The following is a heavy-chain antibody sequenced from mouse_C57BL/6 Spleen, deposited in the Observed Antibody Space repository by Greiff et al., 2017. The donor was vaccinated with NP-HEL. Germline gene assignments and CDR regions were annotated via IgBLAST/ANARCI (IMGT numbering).Heavy chain of an antibody. Sequence: VKLVESGPELARPWASVKISCQAFYTFSRRVHFAIRDTNYWMQWVKQRPGQGLEWIGAIYPGSGDTSYNQKFKGKATLTADKSSSTAYMQLSSLTSEDSAVYYCAGGLRRDYYAMDYWGQGTSVTVSS. CDR2: GQGLEWIG. D-gene: IGHD2-4*01. CDR3: SEDSAVYYCAGGLRRDYYAMDY. J-gene: IGHJ4*01. CDR1: YTFSRRVH. V-gene: IGHV1-87*01.